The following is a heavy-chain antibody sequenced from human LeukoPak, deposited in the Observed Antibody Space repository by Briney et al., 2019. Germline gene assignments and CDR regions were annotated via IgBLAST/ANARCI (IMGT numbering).Heavy chain of an antibody. CDR2: IYYSGST. Sequence: SETLSLTCTVSGGSISSYYWSWIRQPPGKGLEWIGYIYYSGSTNYNPSLKSRVTISVDTSKNQFSLKLSSVTAADTAVYYCARRGGGLGAFDIWGQGTMVTVSS. D-gene: IGHD2-15*01. CDR3: ARRGGGLGAFDI. CDR1: GGSISSYY. J-gene: IGHJ3*02. V-gene: IGHV4-59*08.